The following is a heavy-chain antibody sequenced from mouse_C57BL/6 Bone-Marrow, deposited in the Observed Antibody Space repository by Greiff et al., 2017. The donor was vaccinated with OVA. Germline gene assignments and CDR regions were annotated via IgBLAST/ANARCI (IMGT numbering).Heavy chain of an antibody. Sequence: EVQGVESGGGLVKPGGSLKLSCAASGFTFSDYGMHWVRQAPETGLEWVAYISSGSSTIYYADTVTGRFTISRNNAKNTLFLLMTSLRSEDTAMYYCARAMVTTTWVDYWGQGTTLTVSS. V-gene: IGHV5-17*01. CDR3: ARAMVTTTWVDY. CDR2: ISSGSSTI. J-gene: IGHJ2*01. D-gene: IGHD2-2*01. CDR1: GFTFSDYG.